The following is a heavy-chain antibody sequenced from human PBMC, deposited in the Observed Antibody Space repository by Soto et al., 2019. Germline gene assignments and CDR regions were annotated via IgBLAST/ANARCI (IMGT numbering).Heavy chain of an antibody. D-gene: IGHD1-1*01. CDR2: IYYSGST. V-gene: IGHV4-39*01. CDR1: GGSISSSSYY. J-gene: IGHJ4*02. CDR3: ARQNWNYDY. Sequence: PSETLSLTCTASGGSISSSSYYWGWIRQPPVKGLEWIGSIYYSGSTYYNPSLKGRVTISVDTSKNQFSLKLSSVTAADTAVYYCARQNWNYDYWGQGTLDTVSS.